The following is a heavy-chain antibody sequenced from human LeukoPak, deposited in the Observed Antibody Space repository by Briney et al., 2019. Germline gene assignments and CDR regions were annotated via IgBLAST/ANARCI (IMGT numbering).Heavy chain of an antibody. J-gene: IGHJ4*02. CDR2: IYYSGST. V-gene: IGHV4-59*08. CDR1: GGSISSYY. D-gene: IGHD4-17*01. Sequence: SETLSLTCTVSGGSISSYYWSWIRQPPGKGLEWIGYIYYSGSTNYNPSLKSRVTISVDTSKNQFSLKLSSVTAADTAVYYCARADYGDYVFGYWGQGTLVTVSS. CDR3: ARADYGDYVFGY.